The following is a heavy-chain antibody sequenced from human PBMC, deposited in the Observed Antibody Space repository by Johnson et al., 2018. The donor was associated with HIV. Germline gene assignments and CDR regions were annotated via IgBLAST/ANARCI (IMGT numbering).Heavy chain of an antibody. J-gene: IGHJ3*02. Sequence: VQLVESGGGLVQPGGSLRLSCAASGFTFSIYAMHWVRQAPGKGLEYVSAISSNGGSTYYANSVKGRFTISRDNYKNTLYLQMNSLRAEDTAVYYCARAVRGYSYGLDIWGQGTMVTVSS. V-gene: IGHV3-64*01. CDR2: ISSNGGST. D-gene: IGHD5-18*01. CDR1: GFTFSIYA. CDR3: ARAVRGYSYGLDI.